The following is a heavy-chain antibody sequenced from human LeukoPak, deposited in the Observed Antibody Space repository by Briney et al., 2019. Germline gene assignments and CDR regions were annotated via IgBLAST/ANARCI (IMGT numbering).Heavy chain of an antibody. CDR2: IYYSGLT. CDR3: AKVEYWVRF. J-gene: IGHJ4*02. Sequence: SETLSLTCTVSGASISSSSSSWGWVRQPPGKGPEWIGSIYYSGLTYDNPSLKSRVSISVDPSKNHFSLKVSSVTAADTAVYYCAKVEYWVRFWGRGTLVTVSS. V-gene: IGHV4-39*02. CDR1: GASISSSSSS. D-gene: IGHD2/OR15-2a*01.